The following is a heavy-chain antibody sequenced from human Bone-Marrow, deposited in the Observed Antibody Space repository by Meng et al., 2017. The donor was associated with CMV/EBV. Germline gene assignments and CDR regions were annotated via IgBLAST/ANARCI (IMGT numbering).Heavy chain of an antibody. CDR2: ISSSSDTI. CDR3: AKGIRAAGRFGLDY. CDR1: GFTFSSYS. Sequence: GESLKISCAASGFTFSSYSMNWVRQAPGKGLEWVSYISSSSDTIYYADSVKGRFTISRDNAKNSLYLQMNSLRGEDTAVYYCAKGIRAAGRFGLDYWGQGTLVTVSS. J-gene: IGHJ4*02. D-gene: IGHD6-13*01. V-gene: IGHV3-48*04.